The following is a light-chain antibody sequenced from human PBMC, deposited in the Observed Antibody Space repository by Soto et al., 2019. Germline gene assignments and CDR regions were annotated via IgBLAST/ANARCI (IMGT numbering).Light chain of an antibody. V-gene: IGKV3-20*01. CDR2: GAS. CDR1: QRVSSSY. J-gene: IGKJ1*01. CDR3: QQYGSSPWT. Sequence: EIVLTQSPGTLSLSPGERATLSCRASQRVSSSYLAWYQQKPGQAPRPLIYGASSRAIGIPDRFSGSGSGTDFTLTISRLEPEDFAVYYCQQYGSSPWTVGQGTKVEI.